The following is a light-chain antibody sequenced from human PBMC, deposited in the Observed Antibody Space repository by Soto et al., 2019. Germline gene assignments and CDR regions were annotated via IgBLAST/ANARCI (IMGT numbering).Light chain of an antibody. V-gene: IGKV1-33*01. CDR1: HDITSY. J-gene: IGKJ3*01. Sequence: DIQMTQSPSSLSASVGDRVTITCQASHDITSYLYWYQHKPGKATKLLIYDASILEAGVPSRFSGSGSGTDFTFTISSLQPEDVATYYCQKCDYLPIFGPGTTVDFK. CDR2: DAS. CDR3: QKCDYLPI.